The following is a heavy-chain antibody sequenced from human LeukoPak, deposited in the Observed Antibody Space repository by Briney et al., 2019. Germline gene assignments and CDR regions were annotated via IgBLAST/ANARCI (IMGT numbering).Heavy chain of an antibody. V-gene: IGHV1-46*01. Sequence: ASVKVSCKASGYTFTSNYIHWVRQAPGQGLEWMGIIHPGGGTTIYTQRFQGRVTMTRDTSTSTVYMELSSLRSDDTAVYYCARDRGMTTVTTTYYCGMDVWGKGTTVTVPS. J-gene: IGHJ6*04. CDR1: GYTFTSNY. CDR3: ARDRGMTTVTTTYYCGMDV. D-gene: IGHD4-17*01. CDR2: IHPGGGTT.